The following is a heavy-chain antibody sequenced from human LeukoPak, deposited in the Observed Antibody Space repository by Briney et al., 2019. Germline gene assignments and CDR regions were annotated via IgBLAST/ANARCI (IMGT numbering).Heavy chain of an antibody. CDR2: INPNSGGT. D-gene: IGHD5-12*01. CDR3: AVSDYEILVIDY. CDR1: GYTFTGHY. Sequence: GASVKVSCKASGYTFTGHYMHWVRQAPGQELEWMGWINPNSGGTNYAQKFQGRVTMTRDTSVSTAYMELSRLRSDDTAVYYCAVSDYEILVIDYWGQGTLVTVSS. V-gene: IGHV1-2*02. J-gene: IGHJ4*02.